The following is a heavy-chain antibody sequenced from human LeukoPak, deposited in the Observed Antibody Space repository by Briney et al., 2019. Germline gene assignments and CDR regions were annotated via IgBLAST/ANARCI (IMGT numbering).Heavy chain of an antibody. CDR2: IKEDGSAT. D-gene: IGHD1-1*01. Sequence: GGSLRLSCAASGFTFSTYWMTWVRQAPGKGPVWVANIKEDGSATYYVDSVKGRFTISRDSAKKSLYLQMNSLRAEDTAVYYCARDSPGYLAYDSWGQGTLVTVSS. CDR3: ARDSPGYLAYDS. CDR1: GFTFSTYW. V-gene: IGHV3-7*04. J-gene: IGHJ4*02.